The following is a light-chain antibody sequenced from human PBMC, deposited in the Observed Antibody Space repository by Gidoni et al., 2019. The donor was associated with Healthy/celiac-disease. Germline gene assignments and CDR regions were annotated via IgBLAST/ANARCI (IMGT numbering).Light chain of an antibody. CDR1: QDISNY. Sequence: DIQMTQSPSSLSASVGDRVTITCQASQDISNYLNWYQQKPGKAPKLLIYDASNLETGVPSRFSGSGSGTDFTFTISSLQPEDIATYYCQQYDNPQYTCGQXTKLEIK. J-gene: IGKJ2*01. CDR3: QQYDNPQYT. CDR2: DAS. V-gene: IGKV1-33*01.